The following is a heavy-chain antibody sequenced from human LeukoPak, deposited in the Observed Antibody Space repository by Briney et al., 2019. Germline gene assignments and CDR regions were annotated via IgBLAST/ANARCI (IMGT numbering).Heavy chain of an antibody. D-gene: IGHD3-22*01. Sequence: ASVKVSCKASGYTFTGHYIHWVRQAPGQGLEWMGWLNPHSGGTNYAQKFQGRVTMTRDTSISTAYMEMSRLRSDDTAVYFCARSNYYDSSGYYVPGDYWGQGTLVTVSS. J-gene: IGHJ4*02. CDR1: GYTFTGHY. V-gene: IGHV1-2*02. CDR2: LNPHSGGT. CDR3: ARSNYYDSSGYYVPGDY.